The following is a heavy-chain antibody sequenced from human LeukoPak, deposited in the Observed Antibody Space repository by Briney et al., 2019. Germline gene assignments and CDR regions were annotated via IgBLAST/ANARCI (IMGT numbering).Heavy chain of an antibody. Sequence: SETLSLTCTVSGGSISSNSYYWGWIRQPPGKGLEWIGSTYYSGSTYYNPSLKSRVTISVDTSKNQVSLKLSSVTAADTAVYYCAREMEDKSLVWFGELKKYYYYYMDVWGKGTTVTVSS. D-gene: IGHD3-10*01. J-gene: IGHJ6*03. V-gene: IGHV4-39*07. CDR3: AREMEDKSLVWFGELKKYYYYYMDV. CDR1: GGSISSNSYY. CDR2: TYYSGST.